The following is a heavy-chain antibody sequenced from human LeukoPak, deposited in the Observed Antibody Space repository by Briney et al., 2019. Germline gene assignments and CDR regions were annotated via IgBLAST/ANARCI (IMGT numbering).Heavy chain of an antibody. Sequence: SETLSLTCIVTGGSISSSSYNWGWIRQPPGKGLEWIGSIYDSGSTYYNPSLKSRVTISIDTSKNQSSLKLSSVTAADTAVYYCARATYTSSWYRNWFDPWGQGTLVTVSS. J-gene: IGHJ5*02. D-gene: IGHD6-13*01. CDR3: ARATYTSSWYRNWFDP. CDR2: IYDSGST. CDR1: GGSISSSSYN. V-gene: IGHV4-39*07.